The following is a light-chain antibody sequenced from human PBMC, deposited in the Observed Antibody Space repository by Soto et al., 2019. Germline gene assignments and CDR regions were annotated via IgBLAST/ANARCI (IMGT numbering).Light chain of an antibody. Sequence: DIQMTQSPSSLSASVGDRVTITCRASQSISSYLNWYQQKPGKAPKLLIYAASSLQSGVPSRFSGSGSGTDFTLTISSLQPEDFATYYGQQSYSTPLLTFGGGTKVDIK. CDR2: AAS. V-gene: IGKV1-39*01. J-gene: IGKJ4*01. CDR3: QQSYSTPLLT. CDR1: QSISSY.